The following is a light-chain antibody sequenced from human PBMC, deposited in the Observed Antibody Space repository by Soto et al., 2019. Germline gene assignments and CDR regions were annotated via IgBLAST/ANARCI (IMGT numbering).Light chain of an antibody. V-gene: IGKV3-20*01. CDR3: QQYGNLLWT. CDR2: GAS. Sequence: EVVLTQSPGTLSLSPGERATLSCRASQTVSTNYLAWYQQKPGQAPRLLIYGASIRATGIPDRFSGSGSGTDFTLTISRLGSEDFAVYYCQQYGNLLWTFGQGTKVDIK. CDR1: QTVSTNY. J-gene: IGKJ1*01.